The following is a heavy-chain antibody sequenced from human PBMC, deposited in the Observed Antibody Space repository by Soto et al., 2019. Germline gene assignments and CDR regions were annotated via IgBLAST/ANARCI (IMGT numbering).Heavy chain of an antibody. CDR2: VNACNGNT. CDR3: ARGGHVVVVTAVLDY. Sequence: ASVKVYCKASGDIFTSYGISWVRQAPGQGLEWMGRVNACNGNTTYAQNFQGRVTMTTDTSTSTPYMELTSLTSDDTAVYYCARGGHVVVVTAVLDYWGQGTLVTVSS. J-gene: IGHJ4*02. V-gene: IGHV1-18*01. D-gene: IGHD2-21*02. CDR1: GDIFTSYG.